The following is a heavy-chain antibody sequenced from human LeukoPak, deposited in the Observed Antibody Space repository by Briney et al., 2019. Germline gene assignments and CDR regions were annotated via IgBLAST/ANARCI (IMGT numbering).Heavy chain of an antibody. CDR2: IYYSGTT. J-gene: IGHJ4*02. V-gene: IGHV4-39*07. D-gene: IGHD5-12*01. CDR3: ARDPYSGYGRFDY. CDR1: GGSITSSSDY. Sequence: SETLSLTCSVSGGSITSSSDYWGWIRQPPGKGLEWIANIYYSGTTYYNPSLKSRVTIPVDTSKNQFSLKLNSVTAADTAVYYCARDPYSGYGRFDYWGQGTLVTVSS.